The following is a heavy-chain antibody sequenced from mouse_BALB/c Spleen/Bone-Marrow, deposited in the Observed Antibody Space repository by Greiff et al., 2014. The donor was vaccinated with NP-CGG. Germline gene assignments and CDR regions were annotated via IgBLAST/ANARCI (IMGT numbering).Heavy chain of an antibody. D-gene: IGHD2-14*01. Sequence: EVKLVESGGGLVQPGGSRKLSCAASGFTFSSFGMHWVRQAPEKGLEWVAYISSGSSSIYYTGTVKGRFTISRDNPKSTLFLQMTSLRSEDTAIYYCTRWGYAGDYYAMDYWGQGTSVTVSS. J-gene: IGHJ4*01. CDR2: ISSGSSSI. CDR1: GFTFSSFG. CDR3: TRWGYAGDYYAMDY. V-gene: IGHV5-17*02.